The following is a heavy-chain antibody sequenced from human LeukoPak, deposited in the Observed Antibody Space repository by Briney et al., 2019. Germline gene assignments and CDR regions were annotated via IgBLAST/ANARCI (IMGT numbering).Heavy chain of an antibody. CDR1: GYTFTGYY. D-gene: IGHD3-22*01. CDR3: ARGSYYYDSSGYPVRAFDI. V-gene: IGHV1-2*04. J-gene: IGHJ3*02. CDR2: INPNSGGT. Sequence: ASVKVSCKASGYTFTGYYMHWVRQAPGQGLEWMGWINPNSGGTNYAQKFQGWVTMTRDTSISTAYMELSRLRSDDTAVYYCARGSYYYDSSGYPVRAFDIWGQGTMVTVSS.